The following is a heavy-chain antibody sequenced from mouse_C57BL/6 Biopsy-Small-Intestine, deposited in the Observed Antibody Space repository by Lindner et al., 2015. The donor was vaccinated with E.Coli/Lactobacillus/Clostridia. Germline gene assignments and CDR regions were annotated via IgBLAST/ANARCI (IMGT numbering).Heavy chain of an antibody. CDR2: ISAYNGNT. V-gene: IGHV1-7*01. CDR1: GYTFSSYG. Sequence: SVKVSCKASGYTFSSYGISWVRQAPGQGLEWLGWISAYNGNTNYAQKLQGRVTMTTDTSTNTAYLDLRNLRYDDTAVYYCAGHVDFWSGSSMFDPWGQGTLVTVSS. CDR3: AGHVDFWSGSSMFDP. J-gene: IGHJ4*01. D-gene: IGHD1-3*01.